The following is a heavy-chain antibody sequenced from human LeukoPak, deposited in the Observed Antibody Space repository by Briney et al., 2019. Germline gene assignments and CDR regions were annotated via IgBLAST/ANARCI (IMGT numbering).Heavy chain of an antibody. J-gene: IGHJ4*02. Sequence: ASVKVSCKASGYTFTSYGISWVRQAPGQGLEWMGWISAYNGNTNYAQKLQGRVTMTTDTSTSTAYMELRSLRSDDTAVYSCARDRGSGYDKVKDYWGQGTLVTVSS. CDR1: GYTFTSYG. CDR2: ISAYNGNT. D-gene: IGHD5-12*01. CDR3: ARDRGSGYDKVKDY. V-gene: IGHV1-18*01.